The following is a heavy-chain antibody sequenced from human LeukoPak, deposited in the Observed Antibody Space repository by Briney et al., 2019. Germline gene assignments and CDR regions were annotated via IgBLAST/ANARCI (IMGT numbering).Heavy chain of an antibody. J-gene: IGHJ6*03. D-gene: IGHD6-13*01. V-gene: IGHV4-34*01. Sequence: SETLSLTCAVYGGSFSGYYWSWIRQPPGKGLEWIGEINHSGSTNYNPSLKSRVTISVDTSKNQFSLKLSSVTAADTTVYYCARGIATRRQSYYYYMDVWGKGTTVTVSS. CDR2: INHSGST. CDR1: GGSFSGYY. CDR3: ARGIATRRQSYYYYMDV.